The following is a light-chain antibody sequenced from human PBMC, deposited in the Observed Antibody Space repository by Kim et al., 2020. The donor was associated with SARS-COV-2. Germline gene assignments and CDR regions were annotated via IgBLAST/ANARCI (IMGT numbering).Light chain of an antibody. Sequence: SPGERATLSCTASQSVDSNLAWYQQKPGQAPTLLIYGASSRATGVPARFSGSGSGTEFTLTISSLQSEDFALYYCQQYNKWPPSTFGQGTRLEIK. CDR2: GAS. CDR1: QSVDSN. CDR3: QQYNKWPPST. V-gene: IGKV3-15*01. J-gene: IGKJ5*01.